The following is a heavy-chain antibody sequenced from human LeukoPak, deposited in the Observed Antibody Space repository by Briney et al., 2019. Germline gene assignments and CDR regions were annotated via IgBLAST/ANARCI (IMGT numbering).Heavy chain of an antibody. CDR3: ARAVGPFDF. J-gene: IGHJ3*01. V-gene: IGHV3-33*01. Sequence: PGGSLRLSCAASGFTFSTYGMHWVRQAPGKGLEWVAVIWYDGSNKYYADSVKGRFTISRDNSKNTLNLQMNSLRAEDTAVYYCARAVGPFDFWGQGTMVTVSA. CDR1: GFTFSTYG. CDR2: IWYDGSNK.